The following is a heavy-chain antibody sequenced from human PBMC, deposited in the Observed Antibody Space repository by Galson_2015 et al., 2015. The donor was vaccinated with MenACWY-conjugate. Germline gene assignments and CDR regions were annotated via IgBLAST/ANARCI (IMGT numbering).Heavy chain of an antibody. CDR1: GYSCAGYW. CDR2: VYPGDSET. J-gene: IGHJ3*02. Sequence: QSAAQGKKPGETLKISRRGSGYSCAGYWVGWGRQMPGKGLVFMGFVYPGDSETRDSPSFQGQATISTDKSISTDYLQWSSLKASDTAMYYCARGGFPYGDAFDIWGQGTMVTVSS. D-gene: IGHD2-21*01. CDR3: ARGGFPYGDAFDI. V-gene: IGHV5-51*03.